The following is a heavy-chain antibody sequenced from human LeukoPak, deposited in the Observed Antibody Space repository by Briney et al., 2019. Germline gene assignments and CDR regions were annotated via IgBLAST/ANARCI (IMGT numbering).Heavy chain of an antibody. CDR1: GFTFSNSG. V-gene: IGHV3-30*02. CDR3: AKDNPIEEVPGLGPGQ. D-gene: IGHD1-14*01. Sequence: GGSLRLSCVASGFTFSNSGMHWVRQAPGKGLEWVAFIRSDGSNNFYGESVKGRFTISRDNSKNTLFLQMNSLRAEDTAVYYCAKDNPIEEVPGLGPGQWGQGTLVTVSS. J-gene: IGHJ4*02. CDR2: IRSDGSNN.